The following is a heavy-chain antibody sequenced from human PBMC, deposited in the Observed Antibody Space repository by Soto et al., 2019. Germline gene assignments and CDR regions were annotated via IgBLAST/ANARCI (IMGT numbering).Heavy chain of an antibody. CDR2: IYYSGST. J-gene: IGHJ4*02. CDR1: GGSISSGGYY. D-gene: IGHD3-10*01. Sequence: PSETLSLTCTVSGGSISSGGYYWSWIRQHPGKGLEWIGYIYYSGSTCYNPSLKSRVTISVDTSKNQFSLKLTSVTAADTAMYYCARRHSVAGADHFDYWGQGTLVTVSS. V-gene: IGHV4-31*03. CDR3: ARRHSVAGADHFDY.